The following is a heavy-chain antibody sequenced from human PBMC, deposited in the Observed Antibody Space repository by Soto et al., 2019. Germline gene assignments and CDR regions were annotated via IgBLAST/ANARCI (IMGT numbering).Heavy chain of an antibody. Sequence: GGSLRLSCAASGFTFSSYWMSWVRQAPGKGLEWVANIKQDGSEKYYVDSVKGRFTISRDNAKNSLYLQMDSLRAEDTAVYYCASIYCSGGSCYSQPTYYYYGMDVWGQGTTVTVSS. V-gene: IGHV3-7*01. CDR2: IKQDGSEK. J-gene: IGHJ6*02. CDR3: ASIYCSGGSCYSQPTYYYYGMDV. D-gene: IGHD2-15*01. CDR1: GFTFSSYW.